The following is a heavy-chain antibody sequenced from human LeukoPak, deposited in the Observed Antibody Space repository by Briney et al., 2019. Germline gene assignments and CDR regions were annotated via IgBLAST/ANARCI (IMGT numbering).Heavy chain of an antibody. CDR2: ISGSGGST. J-gene: IGHJ4*02. CDR3: AKDRDYYDSSGYMFDY. V-gene: IGHV3-23*01. CDR1: GFAFSSYA. D-gene: IGHD3-22*01. Sequence: GGSLRLSCAASGFAFSSYAISWVRQAPGKGLEWVSAISGSGGSTYYADSVKGRFTISRDNSKNTLYLQMNSLRAEDTAVYYCAKDRDYYDSSGYMFDYWGQGTLVTVSS.